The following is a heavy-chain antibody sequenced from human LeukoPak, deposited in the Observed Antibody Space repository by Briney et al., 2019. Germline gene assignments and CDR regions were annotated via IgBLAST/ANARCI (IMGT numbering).Heavy chain of an antibody. CDR1: GFTFSTYW. D-gene: IGHD1-26*01. Sequence: GGSLRLSCAASGFTFSTYWMSWVRQAPGKGLEWVANIKVDGHEKYYVDSVKGRFTISRDNAKNSLYLQMNSLRAEDTAVYYCAREGWELQDAFDIWGQGTMVTVSS. CDR2: IKVDGHEK. V-gene: IGHV3-7*01. CDR3: AREGWELQDAFDI. J-gene: IGHJ3*02.